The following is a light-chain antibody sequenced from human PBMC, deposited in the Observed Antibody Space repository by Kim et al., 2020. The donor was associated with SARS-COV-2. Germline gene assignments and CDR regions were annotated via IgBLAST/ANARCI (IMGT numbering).Light chain of an antibody. CDR2: KAS. J-gene: IGKJ1*01. Sequence: DIQMTQSPSTLFASVGDRVTITCRASQSISSWLAWYQQKPGKAPKLLIYKASSLESGVPSRFSGSGSGTEFTLTISSLQPDDFATYYCQQYNSWWTFGQGTKVDIK. CDR3: QQYNSWWT. V-gene: IGKV1-5*03. CDR1: QSISSW.